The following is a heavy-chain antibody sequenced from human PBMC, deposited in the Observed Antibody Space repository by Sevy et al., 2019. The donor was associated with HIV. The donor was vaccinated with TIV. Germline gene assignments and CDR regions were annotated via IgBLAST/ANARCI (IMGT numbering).Heavy chain of an antibody. CDR1: GFTFSSYA. J-gene: IGHJ6*03. V-gene: IGHV3-23*01. CDR3: AKWFGVGTNYYYYYMDV. CDR2: ISGSGGST. Sequence: GGSLRLSCAASGFTFSSYAMSWVRQAPGKGLEWVSAISGSGGSTYYADSVKDRFTISRDNSKNTLYLQMNSLRAEDTAVYYCAKWFGVGTNYYYYYMDVWGKGTTVTVSS. D-gene: IGHD3-3*01.